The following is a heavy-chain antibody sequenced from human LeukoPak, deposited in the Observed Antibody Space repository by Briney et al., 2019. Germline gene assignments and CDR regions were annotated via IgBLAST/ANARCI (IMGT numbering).Heavy chain of an antibody. Sequence: ASVKVSCKASGYTFTSYGISWVRQATGQGLEWMGWMDPNSGNTGYAQKFQGRVTMTRNTSISTAYMELSSLRSEDTAVYYCARTTGYFDWLPSDYWGQGTLVTVSS. CDR3: ARTTGYFDWLPSDY. CDR1: GYTFTSYG. CDR2: MDPNSGNT. V-gene: IGHV1-8*02. J-gene: IGHJ4*02. D-gene: IGHD3-9*01.